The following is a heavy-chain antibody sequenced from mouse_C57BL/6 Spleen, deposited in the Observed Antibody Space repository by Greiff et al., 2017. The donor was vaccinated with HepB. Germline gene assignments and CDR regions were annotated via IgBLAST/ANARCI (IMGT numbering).Heavy chain of an antibody. CDR1: GYTFTDYY. V-gene: IGHV1-26*01. D-gene: IGHD2-4*01. CDR2: INPNNGGT. J-gene: IGHJ3*01. CDR3: ARRGIYYDYEGGFAY. Sequence: EVQLQQSGPELVKPGASVKISCKASGYTFTDYYMNWVKQSHGKSLEWIGDINPNNGGTSYNQKFKGKATLTVDKSSSTAYMELRSLTSEDSAVYYCARRGIYYDYEGGFAYWGQGTLVTVSA.